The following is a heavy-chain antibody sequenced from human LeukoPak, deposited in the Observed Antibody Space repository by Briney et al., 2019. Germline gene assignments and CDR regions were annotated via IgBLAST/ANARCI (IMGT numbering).Heavy chain of an antibody. CDR1: GLTFSSYA. CDR2: IIGSGGST. Sequence: GGSLTLSCAASGLTFSSYAMSWVRQPPGKGLEWVSAIIGSGGSTYYADSVKGRFTISRDNSKDTLYLQMNSLRAEDTAVYYCAKDLDFWSGYSSYWGQGTLVTVSS. CDR3: AKDLDFWSGYSSY. V-gene: IGHV3-23*01. D-gene: IGHD3-3*01. J-gene: IGHJ4*02.